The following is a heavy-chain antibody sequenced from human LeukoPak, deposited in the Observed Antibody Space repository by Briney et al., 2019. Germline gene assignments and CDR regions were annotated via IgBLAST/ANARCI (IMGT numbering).Heavy chain of an antibody. Sequence: SETLSLTCTVSGGSISSYYWSWIRQPPGRGLEWIAYIDYSGRTNYNPSLKSRVTISVDTSKNQFSLKVSSMTAADTAVYYCTSDLHGSPLPCYWGQGTLVTVSS. CDR1: GGSISSYY. CDR2: IDYSGRT. CDR3: TSDLHGSPLPCY. V-gene: IGHV4-59*01. D-gene: IGHD1-26*01. J-gene: IGHJ4*02.